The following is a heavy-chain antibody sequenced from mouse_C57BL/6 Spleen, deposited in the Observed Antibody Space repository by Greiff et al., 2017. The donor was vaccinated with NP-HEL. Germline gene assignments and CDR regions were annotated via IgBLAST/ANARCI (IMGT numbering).Heavy chain of an antibody. J-gene: IGHJ4*01. CDR3: ASGDSSGYVGAMDY. CDR2: ISGGGGNT. Sequence: EVQGVESGGGLVKPGGSLKLSCAASGFTFSSYTMSWVRQTPEKRLEWVATISGGGGNTYYPDSVKGRFTISRDNAKNTLYLQMSSLRSEDTALYYCASGDSSGYVGAMDYWGQGTSVTVSS. CDR1: GFTFSSYT. D-gene: IGHD3-2*02. V-gene: IGHV5-9*01.